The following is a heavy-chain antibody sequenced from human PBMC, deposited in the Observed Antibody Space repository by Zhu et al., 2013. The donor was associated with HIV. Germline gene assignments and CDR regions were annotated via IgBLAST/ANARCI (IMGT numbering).Heavy chain of an antibody. V-gene: IGHV1-18*01. J-gene: IGHJ4*02. CDR3: AREDRRLMTSLDF. D-gene: IGHD3-16*01. CDR1: GYTFTRFG. Sequence: QAQLVQSGTEVKKPGASVKVSCKASGYTFTRFGISWVRQAPGQGQGLEWMGWLDPRSGDTMYAQKFQGRVTMTRDTAIDTAYMEVRNLRSEDTAVYFCAREDRRLMTSLDFWGQGTLVSVSS. CDR2: LDPRSGDT.